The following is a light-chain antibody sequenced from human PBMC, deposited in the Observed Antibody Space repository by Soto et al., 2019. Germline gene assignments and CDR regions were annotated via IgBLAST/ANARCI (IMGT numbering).Light chain of an antibody. CDR3: SSYTSSSTWV. Sequence: QLVLTQPASVSGSPGQSITISCTGTSSDVGGYNYVCWYQHHPGKAPKLIIYDVTNRPSGVSNRFSGSKSGNTASLTISGLQAEDEAEYYCSSYTSSSTWVFGGGTKVTVL. CDR1: SSDVGGYNY. V-gene: IGLV2-14*03. CDR2: DVT. J-gene: IGLJ3*02.